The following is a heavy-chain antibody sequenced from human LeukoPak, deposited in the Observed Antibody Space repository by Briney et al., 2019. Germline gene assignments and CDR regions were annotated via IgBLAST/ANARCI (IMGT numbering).Heavy chain of an antibody. V-gene: IGHV3-33*01. CDR1: GFTFSNHG. CDR2: IWYDGSNK. Sequence: PGGSLRLSCAASGFTFSNHGMHWVRQAPGKGLEWVALIWYDGSNKEYAESVKGRFTISRDNSKNTLYLQMNSLRDEETAVYYCARDQGTSTTAPKRKGRFDPWGQGTLVTVSS. CDR3: ARDQGTSTTAPKRKGRFDP. D-gene: IGHD1-1*01. J-gene: IGHJ5*02.